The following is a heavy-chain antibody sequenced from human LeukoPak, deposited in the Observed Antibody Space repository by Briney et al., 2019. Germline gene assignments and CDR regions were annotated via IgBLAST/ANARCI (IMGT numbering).Heavy chain of an antibody. CDR1: GGSISSGGYY. J-gene: IGHJ4*02. V-gene: IGHV4-61*02. Sequence: SETLSLTCTVSGGSISSGGYYWSWIRQPAGKGLEWIGRIYTSGSTNYNPSLKSRVTISVDTSKNQFSLKLSSVTAADTAVYYCARVPVFGDYPGGDWGQGTLVTVSS. CDR2: IYTSGST. D-gene: IGHD4-17*01. CDR3: ARVPVFGDYPGGD.